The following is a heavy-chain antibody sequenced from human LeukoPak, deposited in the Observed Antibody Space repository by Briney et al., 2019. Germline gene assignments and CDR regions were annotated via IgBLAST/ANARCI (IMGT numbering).Heavy chain of an antibody. CDR3: ARAHKLDYYGSGLDY. J-gene: IGHJ4*02. CDR2: INHSGST. Sequence: SETLSLTCTVSGGSIDSNIHFWAWIRQPPGKGLEWIGEINHSGSTNYNPSLKSRVTISVDTSKNQFSLKLSSVTAADTAVYYCARAHKLDYYGSGLDYWGQGTLVTVSS. CDR1: GGSIDSNIHF. V-gene: IGHV4-39*07. D-gene: IGHD3-10*01.